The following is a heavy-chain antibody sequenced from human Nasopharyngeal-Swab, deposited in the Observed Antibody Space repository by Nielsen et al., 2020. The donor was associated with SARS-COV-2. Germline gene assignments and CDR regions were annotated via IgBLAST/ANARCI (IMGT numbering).Heavy chain of an antibody. Sequence: GGSLRLSCAASGFTFSSYSMNWVRQAPGKGLEWVSSISSSSSYIYYADSVKGRFTISRDNAKNSLYLQMNSLRAEDTAVYYCARGSYYYDSSGYYDYWGQGTLDTVSS. CDR1: GFTFSSYS. CDR3: ARGSYYYDSSGYYDY. CDR2: ISSSSSYI. J-gene: IGHJ4*02. D-gene: IGHD3-22*01. V-gene: IGHV3-21*01.